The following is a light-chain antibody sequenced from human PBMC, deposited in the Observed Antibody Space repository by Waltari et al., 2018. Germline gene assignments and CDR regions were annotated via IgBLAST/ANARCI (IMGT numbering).Light chain of an antibody. CDR1: QNIDGR. J-gene: IGKJ3*01. CDR3: QQYYTFPRLS. V-gene: IGKV1-39*01. CDR2: GTS. Sequence: DVQMTQSPSSLSASVGDTVTITCRTSQNIDGRLTWLQQKPGKAPELLIYGTSILRGGVPSRFSGSVSGTNFTLTIYNLQPEDFAAYYCQQYYTFPRLSFGPGTTFDV.